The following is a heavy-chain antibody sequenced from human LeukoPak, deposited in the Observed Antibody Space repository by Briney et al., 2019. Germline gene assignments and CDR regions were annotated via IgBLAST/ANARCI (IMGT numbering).Heavy chain of an antibody. CDR1: GCTFSSYA. CDR2: IIPIFGTA. CDR3: ARSSIAAAVNDY. D-gene: IGHD6-13*01. Sequence: ASVKVSCKASGCTFSSYAISWVRQAPGQGLEWMGGIIPIFGTANYAQKFQGRVTITADESTSTAYMELSSLRSEDTAVYYCARSSIAAAVNDYWGQGTLVTVSS. J-gene: IGHJ4*02. V-gene: IGHV1-69*13.